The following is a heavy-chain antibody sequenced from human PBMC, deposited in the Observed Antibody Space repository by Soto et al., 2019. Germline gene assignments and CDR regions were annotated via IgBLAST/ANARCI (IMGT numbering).Heavy chain of an antibody. CDR2: INHSGST. V-gene: IGHV4-34*01. CDR1: GGSFSGYY. CDR3: ARGLSGSSSSGVGFDY. Sequence: PSETLSLTCAVYGGSFSGYYWSWIRQPPGKGLEWIEEINHSGSTNYNPSLKSRVTISVDTSKNQFSLKLSSVTAADTAVYYCARGLSGSSSSGVGFDYWGQGTLVTVSS. D-gene: IGHD6-6*01. J-gene: IGHJ4*02.